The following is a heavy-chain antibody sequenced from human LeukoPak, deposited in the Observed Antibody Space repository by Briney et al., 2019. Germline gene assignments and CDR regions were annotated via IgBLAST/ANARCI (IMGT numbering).Heavy chain of an antibody. Sequence: PGGSLRLSCAASGFTFSSYEMNWVRQAPGKGLEWVSYISSSGSTIYYADSVKGRFTISRDNAKNSLYLQMNSLRAEDTAVYYCARGENFKDYYGSGSYYNGLFDPWGQGTLVTVSS. D-gene: IGHD3-10*01. CDR3: ARGENFKDYYGSGSYYNGLFDP. V-gene: IGHV3-48*03. CDR1: GFTFSSYE. CDR2: ISSSGSTI. J-gene: IGHJ5*02.